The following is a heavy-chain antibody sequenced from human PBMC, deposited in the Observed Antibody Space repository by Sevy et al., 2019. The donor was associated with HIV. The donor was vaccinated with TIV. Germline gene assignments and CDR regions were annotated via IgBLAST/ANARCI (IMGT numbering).Heavy chain of an antibody. J-gene: IGHJ6*02. CDR2: ISSSSSYI. D-gene: IGHD2-2*01. CDR3: ARDPVLEGSTISYYYYGMDV. Sequence: GGSLRLSCAASGFTFSSYSMNWVRQAPGKGLEWVSSISSSSSYIYYADSVKGRFTISRDNAKNSLYLQMNSLRAEDTAVYYCARDPVLEGSTISYYYYGMDVWGQGTTVTVSS. CDR1: GFTFSSYS. V-gene: IGHV3-21*01.